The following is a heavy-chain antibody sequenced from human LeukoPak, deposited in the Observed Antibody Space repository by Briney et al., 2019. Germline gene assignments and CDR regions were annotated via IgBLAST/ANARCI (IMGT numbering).Heavy chain of an antibody. V-gene: IGHV3-7*01. CDR1: GFTFSSYW. D-gene: IGHD3-10*01. CDR2: IKQDGSEK. CDR3: ARDEYYYGSGSYYNDHYYYGMDV. J-gene: IGHJ6*02. Sequence: PGGSLRLSCAASGFTFSSYWMSWVRQAPGKGLEWVANIKQDGSEKYYVDSVKGRLTISRDNAKNSLYLQMNSLRAEDTAVYYCARDEYYYGSGSYYNDHYYYGMDVWGQGTTVTVSS.